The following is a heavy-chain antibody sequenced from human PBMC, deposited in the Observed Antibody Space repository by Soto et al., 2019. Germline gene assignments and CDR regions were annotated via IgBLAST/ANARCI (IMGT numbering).Heavy chain of an antibody. CDR3: ARVRYCSDNIRCSWFAY. Sequence: GGSLRLSCVASGFTFSNYWMHWVRQAPGKGLEWVSRISSDGSSTTYADSVKGRFTISRDNAENSLHLQMNSLRAEDTAVYYCARVRYCSDNIRCSWFAYWGQGTLVTVSS. CDR1: GFTFSNYW. CDR2: ISSDGSST. D-gene: IGHD2-15*01. V-gene: IGHV3-74*01. J-gene: IGHJ4*02.